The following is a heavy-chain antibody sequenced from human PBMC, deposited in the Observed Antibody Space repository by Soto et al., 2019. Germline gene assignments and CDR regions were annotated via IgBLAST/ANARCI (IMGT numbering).Heavy chain of an antibody. CDR3: VRGMNPLF. J-gene: IGHJ4*01. CDR2: ISISSSDR. V-gene: IGHV3-21*06. Sequence: GSLRLSCAASGFTLRTYTMNWVRQSPGKGLEWVSSISISSSDRYYADSVRGRFTISRDNAKNALYLQMNSLRADDTAVYFCVRGMNPLFGGQGTLVTVSS. CDR1: GFTLRTYT.